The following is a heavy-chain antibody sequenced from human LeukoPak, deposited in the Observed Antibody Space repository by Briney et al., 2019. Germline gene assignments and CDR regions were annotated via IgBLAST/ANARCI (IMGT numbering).Heavy chain of an antibody. D-gene: IGHD4-17*01. V-gene: IGHV3-23*01. CDR1: GFTFSGYA. Sequence: GGSLRLSCAASGFTFSGYAMSWVRQAPGKGLEWVSTISGSGGDTYYADSLKGRFTISRDNSKNTLYLQMNSLRAEDTAVYYCVRTSKYGDSGYWGQGTLVTVSS. CDR3: VRTSKYGDSGY. J-gene: IGHJ4*02. CDR2: ISGSGGDT.